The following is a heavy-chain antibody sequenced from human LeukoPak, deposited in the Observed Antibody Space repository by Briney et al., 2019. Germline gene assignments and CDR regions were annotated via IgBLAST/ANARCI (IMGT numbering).Heavy chain of an antibody. CDR1: GGSISSGSYY. Sequence: KSSETLSLTCTVPGGSISSGSYYWSWIRQPAGKGLEWIGRIYTSGSTNYNPSLKSRVTISVDTSKNQFSLKLSSVTAADTAVYYCAIVVVTAIHYFDYWGQGTLVTVSS. D-gene: IGHD2-21*02. V-gene: IGHV4-61*02. CDR3: AIVVVTAIHYFDY. J-gene: IGHJ4*02. CDR2: IYTSGST.